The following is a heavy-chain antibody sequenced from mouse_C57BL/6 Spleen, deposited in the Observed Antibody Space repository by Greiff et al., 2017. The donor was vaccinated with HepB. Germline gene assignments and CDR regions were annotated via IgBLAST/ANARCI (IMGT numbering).Heavy chain of an antibody. Sequence: QVQLKQSGAELVKPGASVKLSCKASGYTFTEYTIHWVKQRSGQGLEWIGWFYPGSGSIKYNEKFKDKATLTADKSSSTVYMELSRLTSEDSAVYFCARHGSLYGSSSRAWFAYWGQGTLVTVSA. CDR2: FYPGSGSI. J-gene: IGHJ3*01. D-gene: IGHD1-1*01. CDR3: ARHGSLYGSSSRAWFAY. CDR1: GYTFTEYT. V-gene: IGHV1-62-2*01.